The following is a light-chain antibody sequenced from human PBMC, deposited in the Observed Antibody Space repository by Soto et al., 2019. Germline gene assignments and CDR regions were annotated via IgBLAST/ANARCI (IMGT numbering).Light chain of an antibody. V-gene: IGLV2-8*01. CDR2: EVT. J-gene: IGLJ2*01. CDR3: STSDDSDNLVV. Sequence: QSVLTQPPSASGSPGQSVTISCTGTSSDIGGYNYVSWYQQHPGKAPKLIIYEVTKRPSGVPDRFSGSKSGNTASLTVSGLQAEDEADYYCSTSDDSDNLVVFGGGTQLTVL. CDR1: SSDIGGYNY.